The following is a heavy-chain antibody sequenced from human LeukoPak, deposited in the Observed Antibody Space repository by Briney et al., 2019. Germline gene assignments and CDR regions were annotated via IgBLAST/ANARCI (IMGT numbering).Heavy chain of an antibody. CDR1: GFTFSSYG. Sequence: PGGSLRLSCAASGFTFSSYGMHWVRQAPGKGLEWVAVIWYDGSNKYYADSVKGRFTISRDNSKNTLYLQMSSLRAEDTAVYYCARSKLRFLEWLFYWGQGTLVTVSS. D-gene: IGHD3-3*01. CDR2: IWYDGSNK. J-gene: IGHJ4*02. CDR3: ARSKLRFLEWLFY. V-gene: IGHV3-33*01.